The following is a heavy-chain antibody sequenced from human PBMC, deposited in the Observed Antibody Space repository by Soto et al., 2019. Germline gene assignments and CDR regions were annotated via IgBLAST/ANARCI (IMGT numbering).Heavy chain of an antibody. Sequence: QVQLVQSGAEVKKPGSSVKVSCKASGGTFSSYAISWVRQAPGQGLEWMGGIIPIFGTANYAQKFQGRVTITADESTSTAYMELSSLRSEDTAVYYWARAITIFGVVTYDAFDIWGQGTMVTVSS. D-gene: IGHD3-3*01. V-gene: IGHV1-69*01. CDR2: IIPIFGTA. CDR1: GGTFSSYA. J-gene: IGHJ3*02. CDR3: ARAITIFGVVTYDAFDI.